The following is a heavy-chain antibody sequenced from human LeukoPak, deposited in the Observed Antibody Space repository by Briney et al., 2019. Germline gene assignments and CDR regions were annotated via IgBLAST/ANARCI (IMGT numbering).Heavy chain of an antibody. V-gene: IGHV3-21*01. CDR2: ISSSSSYI. D-gene: IGHD2-2*01. J-gene: IGHJ4*02. Sequence: GGSLRLSCAASGFTFSSYSMNWVRQAPGKGLEWVSSISSSSSYIYYADSVKGRFTISRDNAKNSLYLQMNSLRAEDTAVYYCASTLGYCSSPSCYNYFDYWRQGTLVTVST. CDR3: ASTLGYCSSPSCYNYFDY. CDR1: GFTFSSYS.